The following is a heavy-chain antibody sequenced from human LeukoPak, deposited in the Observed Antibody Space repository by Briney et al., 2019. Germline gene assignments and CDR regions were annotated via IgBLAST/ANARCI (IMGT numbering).Heavy chain of an antibody. Sequence: GRSLRLSCAASGFTFSSYGMHWVRQAPGKGLEWVAVIWYDGSNKYYADSVKGRFTISRDNSKNTLYLQMNSLRAEDTAVYYCARDFPNYDYDWGSHRPGTIDYWGQGTLVTVSS. J-gene: IGHJ4*02. CDR2: IWYDGSNK. D-gene: IGHD3-16*02. CDR3: ARDFPNYDYDWGSHRPGTIDY. CDR1: GFTFSSYG. V-gene: IGHV3-33*08.